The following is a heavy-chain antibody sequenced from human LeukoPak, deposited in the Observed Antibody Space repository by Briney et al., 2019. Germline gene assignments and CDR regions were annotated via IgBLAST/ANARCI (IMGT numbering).Heavy chain of an antibody. CDR2: ISAYNGNT. D-gene: IGHD5-18*01. CDR3: ARGRGYSYGYGDY. J-gene: IGHJ4*02. CDR1: GHTFTSYD. Sequence: WASVKVSCKASGHTFTSYDINWVRQAPGQGLEWMGWISAYNGNTSYAQELQGRVSMTTDTSTSTAYMELRSLRSDDTAVYYCARGRGYSYGYGDYWGQGTLVTVSS. V-gene: IGHV1-18*01.